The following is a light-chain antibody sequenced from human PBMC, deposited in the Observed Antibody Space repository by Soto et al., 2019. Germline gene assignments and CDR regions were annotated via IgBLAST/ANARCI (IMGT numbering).Light chain of an antibody. CDR3: AAWDDSLRGVV. V-gene: IGLV1-47*02. Sequence: QSVLTQPPSASGAPGQRVTLSCDGGSSNVGFNAVNWYQQIPGAAPKLLMHGNSQRPSGVPDRFSGSKSGTSASLAIIGLRTEDEAHYCCAAWDDSLRGVVFGGGTKLTVL. J-gene: IGLJ3*02. CDR2: GNS. CDR1: SSNVGFNA.